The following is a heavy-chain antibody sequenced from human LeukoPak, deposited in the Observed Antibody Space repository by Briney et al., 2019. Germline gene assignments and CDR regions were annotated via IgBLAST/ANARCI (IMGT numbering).Heavy chain of an antibody. Sequence: GGSLRLSCAASEFTFSDYNMDWVRQAPGKGLEWVGRIRKKADSDIQEYAASVKGRFTISRDDSKNSLSLQMNSLKTEDTAVYYCASDLGAWFGESDAFDIWGQGTMVTVSS. CDR2: IRKKADSDIQ. J-gene: IGHJ3*02. CDR1: EFTFSDYN. V-gene: IGHV3-72*01. D-gene: IGHD3-10*01. CDR3: ASDLGAWFGESDAFDI.